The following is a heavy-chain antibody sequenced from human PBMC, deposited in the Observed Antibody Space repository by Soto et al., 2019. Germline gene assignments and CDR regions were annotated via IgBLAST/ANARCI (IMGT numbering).Heavy chain of an antibody. D-gene: IGHD6-13*01. CDR2: ISSSSSYI. CDR3: ARGMAAGAAFDI. V-gene: IGHV3-21*01. Sequence: WGSLIRSGAASGFTFRSYSMNWVRQAPGKGLEWVSSISSSSSYIYYADSVKGRFTISRDNAKNSLYLQMNSLRAEDTAVYYCARGMAAGAAFDIWGQGTMVTVSS. J-gene: IGHJ3*02. CDR1: GFTFRSYS.